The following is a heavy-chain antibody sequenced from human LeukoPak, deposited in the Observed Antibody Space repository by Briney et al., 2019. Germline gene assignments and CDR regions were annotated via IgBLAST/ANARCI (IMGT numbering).Heavy chain of an antibody. CDR2: IWSDGSNK. D-gene: IGHD3-16*01. Sequence: PGRSLRLSCAASGFTFSSYGMHWVRQAPGKGLEWVAVIWSDGSNKYYGDSVKGRFTISRDNSKNTLYLQMSSLRAEDTAVYYCAKFKRGFDYWGQGTLVTVSS. J-gene: IGHJ4*02. CDR3: AKFKRGFDY. CDR1: GFTFSSYG. V-gene: IGHV3-33*06.